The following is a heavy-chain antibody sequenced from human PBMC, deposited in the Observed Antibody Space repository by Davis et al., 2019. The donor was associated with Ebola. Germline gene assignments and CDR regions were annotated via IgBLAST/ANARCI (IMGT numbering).Heavy chain of an antibody. CDR3: ARPLYRIQLLNWFDP. CDR1: GFTFSSYA. J-gene: IGHJ5*02. CDR2: ISYDGSNK. V-gene: IGHV3-30*04. Sequence: GESLKISCAASGFTFSSYAMHWVRQAPGKGLEWVAVISYDGSNKYYADSVKGRFTISRDNSKNTLYLQMNSLRAEDTAVYYCARPLYRIQLLNWFDPWGQGTLVTVSS. D-gene: IGHD5-18*01.